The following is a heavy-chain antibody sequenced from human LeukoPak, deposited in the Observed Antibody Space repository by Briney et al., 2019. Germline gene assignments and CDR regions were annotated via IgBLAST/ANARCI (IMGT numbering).Heavy chain of an antibody. CDR1: GYTFTSYG. Sequence: ASVKVSCKASGYTFTSYGISWVRQAPGQGLEWIGWISAYNGNTNYAQKLQGRVTMTTDTSTSTAYMELRSLRSDDTAVYYCARDVSAAAGIYYYYGMDVWGQGTTVTVSS. CDR2: ISAYNGNT. D-gene: IGHD6-13*01. CDR3: ARDVSAAAGIYYYYGMDV. J-gene: IGHJ6*02. V-gene: IGHV1-18*01.